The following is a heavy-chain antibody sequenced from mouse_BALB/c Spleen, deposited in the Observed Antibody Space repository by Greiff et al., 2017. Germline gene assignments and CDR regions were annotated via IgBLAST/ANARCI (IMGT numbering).Heavy chain of an antibody. CDR3: ARSDYYGSSYGLAMDY. V-gene: IGHV1-4*01. CDR1: GYTFTSYT. Sequence: QVQLQQYGAELARPGASVKMSCKASGYTFTSYTMHWVKQRPGQGLEWIGYINPSSGYTNYNQKFKDKATLTADKSSSTAYMQLSSLTSEDSAVYYCARSDYYGSSYGLAMDYWGQGTSVTVSS. D-gene: IGHD1-1*01. CDR2: INPSSGYT. J-gene: IGHJ4*01.